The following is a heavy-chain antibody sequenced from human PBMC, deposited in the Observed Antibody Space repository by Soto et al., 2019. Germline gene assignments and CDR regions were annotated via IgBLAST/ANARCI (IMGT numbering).Heavy chain of an antibody. Sequence: NPSETLSLTCTVSGGSTSSGGFYWSWIRQHPGKGLEWIGYIYYSGISYYNPSLESRVSISLDTSRNQFSMTLNSVTAADTAVYYCARNGYTYGMDVWGQGATVTVSS. D-gene: IGHD5-18*01. CDR1: GGSTSSGGFY. V-gene: IGHV4-31*03. CDR3: ARNGYTYGMDV. CDR2: IYYSGIS. J-gene: IGHJ6*02.